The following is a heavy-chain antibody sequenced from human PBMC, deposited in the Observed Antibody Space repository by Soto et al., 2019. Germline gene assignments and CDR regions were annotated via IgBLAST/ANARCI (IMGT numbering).Heavy chain of an antibody. D-gene: IGHD5-18*01. V-gene: IGHV4-59*01. CDR2: IYSSGST. CDR1: GGSISNYY. CDR3: ARDHPHSYGVYYFDY. J-gene: IGHJ4*02. Sequence: SETLSLTCTVSGGSISNYYWNWIRQSPGKGLEWVGYIYSSGSTHYNPSLQNRVTISIDTSKNQVSLKVNSVTAADTAVYYCARDHPHSYGVYYFDYWGQGTPVTV.